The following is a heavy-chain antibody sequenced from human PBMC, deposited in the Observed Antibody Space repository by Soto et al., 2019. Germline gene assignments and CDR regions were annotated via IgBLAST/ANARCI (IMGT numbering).Heavy chain of an antibody. V-gene: IGHV3-48*01. CDR2: IGTTGTI. J-gene: IGHJ4*02. CDR3: ERFPEVRLLLRYFDH. CDR1: EFTFSNYS. D-gene: IGHD4-17*01. Sequence: EVQLVESGGGLVQPGGSLRLSCAASEFTFSNYSMNWVRQAPGKGQEWVSYIGTTGTIDYADSVKGRFTVSRHNAQNLLFLQMNRRRGEGTAIYYWERFPEVRLLLRYFDHWGQGILVTVCS.